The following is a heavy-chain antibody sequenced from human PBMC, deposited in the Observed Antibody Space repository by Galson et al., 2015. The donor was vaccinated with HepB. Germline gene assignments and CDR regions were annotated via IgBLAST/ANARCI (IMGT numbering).Heavy chain of an antibody. D-gene: IGHD4-17*01. CDR2: IGARGTYT. Sequence: SLRLSCAASGFTFSSYAMNWVRQAPGKGLEWVSGIGARGTYTYYADSVKGRFTVSRDNSKNTLYLQMNSLRAEDTALYYCAKDYDYAEYGYYCDHWGQGTLVTVSS. CDR1: GFTFSSYA. V-gene: IGHV3-23*01. CDR3: AKDYDYAEYGYYCDH. J-gene: IGHJ4*02.